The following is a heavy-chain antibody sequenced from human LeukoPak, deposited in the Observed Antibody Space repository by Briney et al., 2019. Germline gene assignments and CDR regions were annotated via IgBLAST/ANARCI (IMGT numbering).Heavy chain of an antibody. V-gene: IGHV3-74*01. CDR1: GFTFSNHW. D-gene: IGHD2-15*01. Sequence: GGSLRLSCAASGFTFSNHWLHWVRQAPGKGLVWVSCINGDGTSTIYADSVKGRFTISRDNAKSTVYLQMNSLRAEDTAVYYCARTGSGGDLDIWGQGTMVTVSS. J-gene: IGHJ3*02. CDR3: ARTGSGGDLDI. CDR2: INGDGTST.